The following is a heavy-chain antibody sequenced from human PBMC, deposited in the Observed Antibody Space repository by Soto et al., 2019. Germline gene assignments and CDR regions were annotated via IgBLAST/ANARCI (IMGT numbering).Heavy chain of an antibody. Sequence: QVHLVESGGGVVQPGTSLRLSCAASGFSFSSYGMHWVRQATGKGLEWVAVISYDGSHKFYADAVKGRFSISRDNFKNTLYLQMSSLRDDDTALYYCAKDPRPVIQMVRGVSEFWGQGTLVTVSS. D-gene: IGHD3-10*01. CDR3: AKDPRPVIQMVRGVSEF. V-gene: IGHV3-30*18. CDR1: GFSFSSYG. CDR2: ISYDGSHK. J-gene: IGHJ4*02.